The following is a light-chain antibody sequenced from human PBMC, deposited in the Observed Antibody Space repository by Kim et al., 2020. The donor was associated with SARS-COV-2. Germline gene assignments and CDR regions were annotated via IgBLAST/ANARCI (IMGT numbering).Light chain of an antibody. CDR2: KVS. Sequence: DVVLTQSPLSLPVTLGQPASISCRSSRSLLYSDGNTYLNWFQQRPGQSPRRLIYKVSVRDSGVPDRFSGGGSDTDFTLKISRVEAEDVGVYYCMQGTHWPRTFGQGTKVDIK. J-gene: IGKJ1*01. V-gene: IGKV2-30*01. CDR3: MQGTHWPRT. CDR1: RSLLYSDGNTY.